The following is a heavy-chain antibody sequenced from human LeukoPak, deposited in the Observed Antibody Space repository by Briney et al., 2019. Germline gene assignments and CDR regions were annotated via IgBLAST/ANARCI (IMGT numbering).Heavy chain of an antibody. CDR2: IWYDGSNK. Sequence: GGSLRLSCAASGFTFSSYGMHWARQAPGKGLEWVAVIWYDGSNKYYADSVKGRFTISRDNSKNTLYLQMNSLRAEDTAVYYCARGGIAAAAALLPNYWGQGTLVTVSS. CDR1: GFTFSSYG. D-gene: IGHD6-13*01. CDR3: ARGGIAAAAALLPNY. V-gene: IGHV3-33*01. J-gene: IGHJ4*02.